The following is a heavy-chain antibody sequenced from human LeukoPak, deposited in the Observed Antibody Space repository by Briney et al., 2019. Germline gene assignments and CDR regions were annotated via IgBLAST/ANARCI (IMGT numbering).Heavy chain of an antibody. CDR2: IKHGGGT. V-gene: IGHV4-34*01. J-gene: IGHJ4*02. CDR1: GGSFSDYY. CDR3: ARGIVLKLYAVLDS. Sequence: PSETLSLTCDVYGGSFSDYYWTWIRQPPGKGPEWIGEIKHGGGTNYNPSLKSRVTISLDTSKNQFSLHLKSVTAADTAVYCCARGIVLKLYAVLDSWGQGTLVTVSS. D-gene: IGHD2-8*01.